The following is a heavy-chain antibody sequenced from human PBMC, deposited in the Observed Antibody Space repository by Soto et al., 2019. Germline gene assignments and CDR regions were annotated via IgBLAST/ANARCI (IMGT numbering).Heavy chain of an antibody. Sequence: GASVKVSCKASGGTFSSYTISWVRQAPGQGLEWMGRIIPILGIASYAQKFQGRVTMTRDTSTSTVYMELSSLRSEDTAVYYCARMTTVTTFDPWGQGTLVTVSS. CDR3: ARMTTVTTFDP. CDR1: GGTFSSYT. V-gene: IGHV1-69*02. CDR2: IIPILGIA. J-gene: IGHJ5*02. D-gene: IGHD4-17*01.